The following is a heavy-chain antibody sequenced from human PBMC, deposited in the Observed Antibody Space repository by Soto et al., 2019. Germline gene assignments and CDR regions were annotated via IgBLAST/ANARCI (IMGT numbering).Heavy chain of an antibody. V-gene: IGHV5-51*01. CDR1: GYSFTTYW. CDR3: ARPYSGGPNDPFDV. J-gene: IGHJ3*01. Sequence: GESLKISCKGSGYSFTTYWTGWVRQMPGKGLEWMGIIYPGDSHAIYTPSFQGKATMSADKSISTAYLQWSSLKAPDTAMYYCARPYSGGPNDPFDVWGQGTMVTVSS. D-gene: IGHD1-26*01. CDR2: IYPGDSHA.